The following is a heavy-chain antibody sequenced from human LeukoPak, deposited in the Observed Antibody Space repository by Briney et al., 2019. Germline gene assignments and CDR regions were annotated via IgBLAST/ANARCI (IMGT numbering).Heavy chain of an antibody. Sequence: SETLSLTCAVYGGSFSTHYWSWIRQSPGKGLEWIGEINHGGRTKYNPSLKSRVTISIDTSKNQFSLKLSSVTAADTAVYYCARDTYNYGSSAYYFDYWGQGTLVTVSS. CDR1: GGSFSTHY. J-gene: IGHJ4*02. CDR2: INHGGRT. D-gene: IGHD3-10*01. V-gene: IGHV4-34*01. CDR3: ARDTYNYGSSAYYFDY.